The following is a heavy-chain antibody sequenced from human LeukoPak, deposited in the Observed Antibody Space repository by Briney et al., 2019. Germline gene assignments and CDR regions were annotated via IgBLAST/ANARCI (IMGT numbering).Heavy chain of an antibody. CDR1: GGSITSSSHF. CDR2: IHYTGST. Sequence: SETLSLTCTVSGGSITSSSHFWAWIRQPPGKGLEWIGSIHYTGSTFYSPYLQSRVTISVDTSKNQFSLKPSCVTATDTAVYYCAREEASAGDYWGQGTLVTVSS. D-gene: IGHD6-13*01. J-gene: IGHJ4*02. CDR3: AREEASAGDY. V-gene: IGHV4-39*01.